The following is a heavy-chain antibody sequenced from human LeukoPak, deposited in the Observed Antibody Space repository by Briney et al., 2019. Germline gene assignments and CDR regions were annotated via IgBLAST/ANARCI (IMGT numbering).Heavy chain of an antibody. CDR1: GGSISSYY. CDR3: ASGTFYCTNGVCYTWFDP. J-gene: IGHJ5*02. D-gene: IGHD2-8*01. CDR2: IYTSGST. V-gene: IGHV4-4*07. Sequence: SETLSLTCTVSGGSISSYYWSWIRQPAGKGLEWIGRIYTSGSTNYNPSLKSRVTMSVGTSKNQFSLKLSSVTAADTAVYYCASGTFYCTNGVCYTWFDPWGQGTLVTVSS.